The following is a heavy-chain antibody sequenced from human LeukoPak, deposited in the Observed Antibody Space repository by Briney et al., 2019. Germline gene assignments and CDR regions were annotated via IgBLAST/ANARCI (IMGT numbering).Heavy chain of an antibody. V-gene: IGHV4-59*12. J-gene: IGHJ4*02. CDR3: ARGVASEVVVTATTFDY. CDR1: GGSISSYY. D-gene: IGHD2-21*02. CDR2: IYYSGST. Sequence: SETLSLTCTVSGGSISSYYWSWIRQPPGKGLEWIGYIYYSGSTNYNPSLKSRVTISVDTSKNQFSLKLSSVTAADTAVYYCARGVASEVVVTATTFDYWGQGTLVTVSS.